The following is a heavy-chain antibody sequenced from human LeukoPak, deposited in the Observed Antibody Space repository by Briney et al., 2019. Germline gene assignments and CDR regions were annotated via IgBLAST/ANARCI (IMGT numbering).Heavy chain of an antibody. CDR2: IIPIFGTA. V-gene: IGHV1-69*01. J-gene: IGHJ5*02. Sequence: SVKVSCKASGGTFSSYAISWVRQAPGQGLEWMGGIIPIFGTANYAQKFQGRVTITADESTSTAYMELSSLRSEDTAVYYCARGGYGLGSNWFDPWGQGTLVTVSS. CDR1: GGTFSSYA. D-gene: IGHD5-18*01. CDR3: ARGGYGLGSNWFDP.